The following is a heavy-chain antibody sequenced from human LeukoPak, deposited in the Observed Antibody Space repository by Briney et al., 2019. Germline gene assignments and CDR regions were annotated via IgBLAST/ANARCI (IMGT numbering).Heavy chain of an antibody. CDR3: ARLLVDTAMVTNWFDP. CDR1: GGSISNGGYY. J-gene: IGHJ5*02. D-gene: IGHD5-18*01. Sequence: SETLSLICTVSGGSISNGGYYWSWIRQHPGKGLEWIGYIYYSGSTYYNPSLKSRVTISVDTSKNQFSLKLSSVTAADTAVYYCARLLVDTAMVTNWFDPWGQGTLVTVSS. CDR2: IYYSGST. V-gene: IGHV4-31*03.